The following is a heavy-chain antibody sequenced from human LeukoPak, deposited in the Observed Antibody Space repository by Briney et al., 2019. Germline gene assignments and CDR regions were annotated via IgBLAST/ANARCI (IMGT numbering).Heavy chain of an antibody. D-gene: IGHD1-26*01. Sequence: PGGSLRLSCAASGFTFSDYYMSWVRQAPGKGREWVSYISSSSSYTNYADSVKGRFTISRDNAKNSLYLQMNSLRAEDTAVYYRARDRVGATDYFDYWGQGTLVTVSS. V-gene: IGHV3-11*06. CDR1: GFTFSDYY. CDR2: ISSSSSYT. J-gene: IGHJ4*02. CDR3: ARDRVGATDYFDY.